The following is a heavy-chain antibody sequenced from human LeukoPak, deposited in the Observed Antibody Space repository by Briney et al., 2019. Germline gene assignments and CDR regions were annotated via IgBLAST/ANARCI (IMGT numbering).Heavy chain of an antibody. J-gene: IGHJ5*02. V-gene: IGHV1-18*01. D-gene: IGHD2-2*01. CDR1: GYTFTNYG. CDR2: ISGYNGYT. Sequence: ASVKVSCKASGYTFTNYGISWVRQAPGQGLEWMGWISGYNGYTNYAQMFQGRVTLTTDTSPSTAYMELRSLRSDDTAVYYCARDGRTVVIPDANYFDPWGQGTLVTVSS. CDR3: ARDGRTVVIPDANYFDP.